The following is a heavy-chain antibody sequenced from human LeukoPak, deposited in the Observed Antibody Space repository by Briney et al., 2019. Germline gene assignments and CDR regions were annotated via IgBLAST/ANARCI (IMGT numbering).Heavy chain of an antibody. CDR3: ARGSGDY. V-gene: IGHV3-64D*06. CDR2: ISRSGGST. Sequence: GWSLLSSYSASGFTFNSYPVHWVRQAPGKGLEYVSGISRSGGSTSYAGSVKGRFTISSDNSKNTLYLQMSSLRAEDTAVYYCARGSGDYSGQGTLVTVSS. J-gene: IGHJ4*02. CDR1: GFTFNSYP.